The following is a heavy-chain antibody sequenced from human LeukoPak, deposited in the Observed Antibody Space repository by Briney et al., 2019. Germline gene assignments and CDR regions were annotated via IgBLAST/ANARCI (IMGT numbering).Heavy chain of an antibody. CDR1: GDTFTIND. J-gene: IGHJ3*02. CDR2: MDPNSGNT. V-gene: IGHV1-8*01. D-gene: IGHD6-13*01. Sequence: ASVKVSCKASGDTFTINDINWVRQATGQGLEWMGWMDPNSGNTGYAQKFQGRVTMTRNTSISTSYMELTNLRSEDTAVYYCARVTAAGTWAFDIWGQGTTVTVSS. CDR3: ARVTAAGTWAFDI.